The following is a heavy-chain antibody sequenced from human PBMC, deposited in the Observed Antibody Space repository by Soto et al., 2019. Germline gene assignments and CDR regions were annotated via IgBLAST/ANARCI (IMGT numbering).Heavy chain of an antibody. Sequence: EVQLLESGGGLVQPGGSLRLSCAASGFTFSSYAMNWVRQAPGKGLEWVSTISGSGGSTYYADSVKGRFTISRDTSKNTLYLQMNSLRAKNTAVYYCAKDPHRLDFFDLWGRGNLVTVSS. V-gene: IGHV3-23*01. CDR3: AKDPHRLDFFDL. CDR2: ISGSGGST. J-gene: IGHJ2*01. D-gene: IGHD6-19*01. CDR1: GFTFSSYA.